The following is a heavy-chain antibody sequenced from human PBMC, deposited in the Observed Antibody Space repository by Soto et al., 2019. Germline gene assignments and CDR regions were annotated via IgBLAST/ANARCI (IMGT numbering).Heavy chain of an antibody. D-gene: IGHD3-10*01. CDR2: IIPIFGTA. CDR3: ARVDYYGSGSYNYYYGMDV. Sequence: GASVKVSCKASGGTFSSYAISWVRQAPGQGLEWMGGIIPIFGTANYAQKFQGRVTITADESTSTAYMELSSLRSEDTAVYYCARVDYYGSGSYNYYYGMDVWGQGTTVTVSS. J-gene: IGHJ6*02. CDR1: GGTFSSYA. V-gene: IGHV1-69*13.